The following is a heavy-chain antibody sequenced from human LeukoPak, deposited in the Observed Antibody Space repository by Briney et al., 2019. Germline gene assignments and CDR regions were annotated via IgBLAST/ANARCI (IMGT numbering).Heavy chain of an antibody. CDR3: AMCGSTSCRYYYYGMDV. D-gene: IGHD2-2*01. J-gene: IGHJ6*02. V-gene: IGHV4-34*01. CDR2: INHSRST. CDR1: GGSLSGYD. Sequence: SETLSLTCAVYGGSLSGYDWSWIRQPPGKGLEWIGEINHSRSTNYNPSLKGRVTMSVDTSKNQFSLKLTSVTAADTAVYYCAMCGSTSCRYYYYGMDVWGQGTTVTVSS.